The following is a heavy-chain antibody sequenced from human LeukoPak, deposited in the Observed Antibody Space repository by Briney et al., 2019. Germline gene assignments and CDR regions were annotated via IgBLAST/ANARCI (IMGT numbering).Heavy chain of an antibody. D-gene: IGHD4-17*01. J-gene: IGHJ4*02. CDR2: IYYSGST. V-gene: IGHV4-39*07. CDR1: GGSISSSSYY. Sequence: PSETLSLTCTVSGGSISSSSYYWGWIRQPPGKGLEWIGSIYYSGSTYYNPSLKSRVTISVDTSKNQFSLKLSSVTAADTAVYYCARVSTVTTLDYFDYWGQGTLVTVSS. CDR3: ARVSTVTTLDYFDY.